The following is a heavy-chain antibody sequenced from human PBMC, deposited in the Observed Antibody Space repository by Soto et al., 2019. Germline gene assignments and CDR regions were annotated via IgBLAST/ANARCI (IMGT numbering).Heavy chain of an antibody. Sequence: GGSLRLSCAASGFTFDDYAMHWVRQAPGKGLEWVSGLTWNSNNIVYADSVKGRFTISRDNAKNSLYLQMNSLRAEDTALYYCTKAARAVAGTDAFDIWGQGTMVTVS. D-gene: IGHD6-19*01. CDR3: TKAARAVAGTDAFDI. J-gene: IGHJ3*02. V-gene: IGHV3-9*01. CDR1: GFTFDDYA. CDR2: LTWNSNNI.